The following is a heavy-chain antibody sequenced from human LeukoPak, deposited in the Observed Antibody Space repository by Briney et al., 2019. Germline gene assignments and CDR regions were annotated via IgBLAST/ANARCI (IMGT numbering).Heavy chain of an antibody. CDR3: TRGGLEAPCDV. Sequence: PGGSLRLSCSAPGFTFSNYDMHWVRQEKGKGLEWVSSIGTGGHTYYAPSVKGRFTISRENAKNSLYLQMNSLRAGDTAIYYCTRGGLEAPCDVWGQGTMVAVSS. J-gene: IGHJ3*01. D-gene: IGHD5-24*01. V-gene: IGHV3-13*01. CDR2: IGTGGHT. CDR1: GFTFSNYD.